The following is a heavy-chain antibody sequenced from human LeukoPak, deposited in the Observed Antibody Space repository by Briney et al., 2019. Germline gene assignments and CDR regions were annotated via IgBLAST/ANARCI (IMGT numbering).Heavy chain of an antibody. CDR2: IGTSGST. CDR1: GFTFSTSG. Sequence: GGSLRLSCAASGFTFSTSGMSWVRQAPGKGLECVSVIGTSGSTYYTASVKGRFTISRDNSKNTLYLQMNSLGAEDTAIYYCAKSRGDYWGQGTLVTVSS. CDR3: AKSRGDY. J-gene: IGHJ4*02. D-gene: IGHD5-24*01. V-gene: IGHV3-23*01.